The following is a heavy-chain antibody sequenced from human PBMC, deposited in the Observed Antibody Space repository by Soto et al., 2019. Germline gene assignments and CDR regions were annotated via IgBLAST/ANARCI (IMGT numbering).Heavy chain of an antibody. V-gene: IGHV3-11*01. CDR3: ARDRLPMVVVVMGWFDP. J-gene: IGHJ5*02. Sequence: GGSLRLSCAASGFSFRDYYMSWIRQAPGKGLEWISYISGSGNTIYYADSVKGRFIISRDNAKNSLFLQMNSLRADDTAVYYCARDRLPMVVVVMGWFDPWGQGTLVTVS. CDR1: GFSFRDYY. D-gene: IGHD3-22*01. CDR2: ISGSGNTI.